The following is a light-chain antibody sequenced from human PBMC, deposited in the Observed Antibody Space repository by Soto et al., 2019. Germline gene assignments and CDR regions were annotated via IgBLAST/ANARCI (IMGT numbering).Light chain of an antibody. J-gene: IGLJ2*01. CDR2: EVT. CDR1: SSDVGGYNY. CDR3: SSYAGNNNFVV. Sequence: QSALTQPTSASGSPGQSVTISCTGTSSDVGGYNYVSWYQQHPGKAPKLMIYEVTKRPSGVPDRFSGSKSGNTASLTVSGLQAEDEADYYCSSYAGNNNFVVFGGGTKLTVL. V-gene: IGLV2-8*01.